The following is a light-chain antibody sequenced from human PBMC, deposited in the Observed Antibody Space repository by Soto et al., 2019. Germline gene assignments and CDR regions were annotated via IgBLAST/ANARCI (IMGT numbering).Light chain of an antibody. CDR3: QHYNSYSEA. CDR1: QTISSW. CDR2: KAS. V-gene: IGKV1-5*03. Sequence: DIQMTQSPSTLSGSVGDRVTITCRASQTISSWLAWYQQKPGKAPKLLLYKASTLKSGVPSRVSGSGSGTEFTLTISSLQPDDFATYYCQHYNSYSEAFGQGTKVELK. J-gene: IGKJ1*01.